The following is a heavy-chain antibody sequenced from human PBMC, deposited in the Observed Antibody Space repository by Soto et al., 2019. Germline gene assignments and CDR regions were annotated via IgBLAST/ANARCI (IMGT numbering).Heavy chain of an antibody. V-gene: IGHV3-30-3*01. D-gene: IGHD6-19*01. J-gene: IGHJ6*02. CDR3: ARVDSSGWFDYYYYGMDV. Sequence: PGGSLRLSCAASGFTFSSYAMHWVRQAPGKGLEWVAVISYDGSNKYYADSVKGRFTISRDNSKNTLYLQMNSLRAEDTAVYYCARVDSSGWFDYYYYGMDVWGQGTTVTVSS. CDR1: GFTFSSYA. CDR2: ISYDGSNK.